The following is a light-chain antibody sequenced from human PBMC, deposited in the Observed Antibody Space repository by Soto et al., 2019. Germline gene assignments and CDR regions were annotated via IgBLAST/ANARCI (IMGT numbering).Light chain of an antibody. V-gene: IGKV3-15*01. CDR3: QHGHNWPLT. Sequence: EIVMTQSPATLSVSPGERATLSCRASQSISSELAWYQQKPGQPPRLLIYSASTRATGVPARFTGSGSGSEFTLTVSGLQSEDFALYYCQHGHNWPLTFGQGTRLEI. CDR2: SAS. J-gene: IGKJ2*01. CDR1: QSISSE.